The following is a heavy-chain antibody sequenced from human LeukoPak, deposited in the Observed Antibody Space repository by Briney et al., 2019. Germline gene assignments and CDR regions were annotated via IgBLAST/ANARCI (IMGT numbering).Heavy chain of an antibody. CDR2: IYYSGST. CDR1: GGSISSYY. J-gene: IGHJ6*04. Sequence: SETLSLTCTVSGGSISSYYWSWIRQPPGKGLEWIGYIYYSGSTNYNPSLKSRVTISVDTSKNQFSLKLSSVTAADTGVYYCAREFGYDGSGSRNCYYYAMDVWGKGTTVTVSS. CDR3: AREFGYDGSGSRNCYYYAMDV. D-gene: IGHD3-10*01. V-gene: IGHV4-59*01.